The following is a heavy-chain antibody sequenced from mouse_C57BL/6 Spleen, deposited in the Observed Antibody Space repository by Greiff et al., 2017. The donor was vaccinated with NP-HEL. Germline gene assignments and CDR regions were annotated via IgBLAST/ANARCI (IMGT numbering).Heavy chain of an antibody. V-gene: IGHV1-53*01. Sequence: QVQLQQPGTELVKPGASVKLSCKASGYTFTSYWMHWVKQRPGQGLEWIGNINPSNGGTNYNEKFKSKATLTVDKSSSTAYMQLSSLTSEDSAVYYGARGEGLLRDWFAYWGQGTLVTVSA. CDR1: GYTFTSYW. D-gene: IGHD1-1*01. J-gene: IGHJ3*01. CDR3: ARGEGLLRDWFAY. CDR2: INPSNGGT.